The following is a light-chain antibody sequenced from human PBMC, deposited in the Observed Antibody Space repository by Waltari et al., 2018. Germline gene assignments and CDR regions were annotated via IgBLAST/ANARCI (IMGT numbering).Light chain of an antibody. Sequence: QSVLTQPPSASGTPGQRVTISCSGSTSNIGSNYVYWYQQLPGTAPKLLIRGNNRRPSGAPDRFSGSKSGTSASWAISGLRSEDEADYYCAAWDDSLSGVVFGGGTKLTVL. CDR3: AAWDDSLSGVV. CDR2: GNN. V-gene: IGLV1-47*01. CDR1: TSNIGSNY. J-gene: IGLJ2*01.